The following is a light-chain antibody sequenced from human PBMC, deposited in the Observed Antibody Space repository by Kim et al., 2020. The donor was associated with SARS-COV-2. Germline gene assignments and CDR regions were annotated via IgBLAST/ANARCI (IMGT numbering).Light chain of an antibody. J-gene: IGKJ1*01. V-gene: IGKV3-15*01. CDR1: QSVSNN. CDR3: QQYNNWPRT. Sequence: EIVMTQSPGTLSVSPGERATLSCRASQSVSNNLAWYQQKPGQAPRLLIYVASTRATGIPVRFSGSGSGTEFTLTISSLQSEDFALYSCQQYNNWPRTFGQGTKVDIK. CDR2: VAS.